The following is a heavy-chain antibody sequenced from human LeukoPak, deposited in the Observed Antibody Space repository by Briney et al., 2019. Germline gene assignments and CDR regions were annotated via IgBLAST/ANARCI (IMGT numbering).Heavy chain of an antibody. Sequence: PGGSLRRSCAASGFTFSSYWRSWVRQAPSKGLEWVAKIKQDGSEKYYVDSVKGRFTISRDNAKNSLYLQMNSLRAEDTAVYNCARRFLDYWGQGPLVTVSS. CDR1: GFTFSSYW. D-gene: IGHD2/OR15-2a*01. CDR2: IKQDGSEK. J-gene: IGHJ4*02. CDR3: ARRFLDY. V-gene: IGHV3-7*01.